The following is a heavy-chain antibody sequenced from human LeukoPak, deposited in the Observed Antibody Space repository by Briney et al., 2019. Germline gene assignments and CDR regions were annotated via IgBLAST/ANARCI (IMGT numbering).Heavy chain of an antibody. J-gene: IGHJ4*02. Sequence: PGGSLRLSCAASGFTVSSNYMSWVRQAPGKGLEWVSVIYSCGSTYYADSVKGRFTISRDNSKNTLYLQMNSLRAEDTAVYYCAKSGPVAGSVMRGFDSWGQGTLVTVSS. CDR2: IYSCGST. CDR3: AKSGPVAGSVMRGFDS. D-gene: IGHD6-19*01. CDR1: GFTVSSNY. V-gene: IGHV3-66*03.